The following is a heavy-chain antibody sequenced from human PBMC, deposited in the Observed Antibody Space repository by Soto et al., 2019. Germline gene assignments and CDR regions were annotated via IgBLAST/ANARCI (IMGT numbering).Heavy chain of an antibody. CDR1: GYTFTSYG. Sequence: GASVKVSCKASGYTFTSYGISWVRQPPGQGLAWMGWISAYNGNTNYAQKLQGRVTMTTDTSTSTAYMELRSRGSDDTAVYYCARSRQGDFWVFGIWGQGTMVTVSS. CDR3: ARSRQGDFWVFGI. V-gene: IGHV1-18*01. D-gene: IGHD3-3*01. J-gene: IGHJ6*01. CDR2: ISAYNGNT.